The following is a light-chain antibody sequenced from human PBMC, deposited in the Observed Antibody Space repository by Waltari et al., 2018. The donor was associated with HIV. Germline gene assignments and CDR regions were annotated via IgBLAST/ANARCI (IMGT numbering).Light chain of an antibody. CDR3: QQSNSTLCA. Sequence: DIQMTRSPFSLSASVGDRVTITCRAGQSISSYVNWYQQQPGKAPKLLIYAASTLRYGVPSRFSGSASGTDFTLTISSLQPEDFATYYCQQSNSTLCAFGQGTKLEIK. CDR1: QSISSY. J-gene: IGKJ2*02. V-gene: IGKV1-39*01. CDR2: AAS.